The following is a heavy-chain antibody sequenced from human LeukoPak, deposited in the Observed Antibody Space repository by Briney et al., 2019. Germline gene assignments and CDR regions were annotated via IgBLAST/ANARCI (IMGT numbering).Heavy chain of an antibody. CDR2: ISSSSSTM. CDR3: ARATVTAVVGVDY. Sequence: QPGGSLRLSCAASGFTFGSYGMMWVRQAPGKGLEWLSYISSSSSTMYYADSVKGRFTISRSNARDSLYLQMNSLRDEGTAVYYCARATVTAVVGVDYWGQGTRVIVSS. D-gene: IGHD4-17*01. J-gene: IGHJ4*02. CDR1: GFTFGSYG. V-gene: IGHV3-48*02.